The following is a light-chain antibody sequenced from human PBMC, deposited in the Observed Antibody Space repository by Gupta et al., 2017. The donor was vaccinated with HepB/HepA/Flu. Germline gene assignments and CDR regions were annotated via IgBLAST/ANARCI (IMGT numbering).Light chain of an antibody. CDR2: SDN. J-gene: IGLJ3*02. CDR1: HPNIGKNT. V-gene: IGLV1-44*01. Sequence: QSLLSHPPSASGTPGKRVIIICSGRHPNIGKNTVLWYQQLPGTAPKLLIYSDNHRPPGVPDRFSGSRSGTSASLAISGLQSQDEADYYCAAWDDSLWVFGGGTKLTVL. CDR3: AAWDDSLWV.